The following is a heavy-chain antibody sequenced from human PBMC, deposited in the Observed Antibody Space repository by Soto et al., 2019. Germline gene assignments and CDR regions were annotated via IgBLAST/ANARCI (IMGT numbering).Heavy chain of an antibody. D-gene: IGHD6-19*01. CDR3: ARXEYSSGWYGYYYYGMDV. J-gene: IGHJ6*02. V-gene: IGHV4-4*02. CDR1: GGSISSSNW. Sequence: SETLSLTCAVSGGSISSSNWWSWVRQPPGKGLEWIGEIYHSGSTNYNPSLKSRVTISVDKSKNQFSLKLSSVTAADTAVYYCARXEYSSGWYGYYYYGMDVWGQGTTVTVSS. CDR2: IYHSGST.